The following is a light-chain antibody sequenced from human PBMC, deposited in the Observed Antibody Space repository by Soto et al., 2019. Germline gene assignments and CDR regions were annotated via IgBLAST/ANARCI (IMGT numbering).Light chain of an antibody. V-gene: IGLV1-40*01. Sequence: QSVLTQPPSVSGAPGQRVTIPCTGSSSNIGSFYDVHWYQQLPGTVPKLLIYGDNNRPSGVPDRFSGSKSGPSASLAITGLQPEDESEYYCQSYDNSLSHVVFGGGTKLTV. CDR2: GDN. J-gene: IGLJ2*01. CDR1: SSNIGSFYD. CDR3: QSYDNSLSHVV.